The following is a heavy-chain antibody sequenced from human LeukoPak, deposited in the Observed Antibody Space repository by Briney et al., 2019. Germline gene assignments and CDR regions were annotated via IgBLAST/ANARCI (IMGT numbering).Heavy chain of an antibody. CDR1: GYTFTSYG. CDR2: ISAYNGNT. D-gene: IGHD3-22*01. J-gene: IGHJ4*01. Sequence: VASVKVSCKASGYTFTSYGISWVRQAPGQGLEWMGWISAYNGNTNYAQKLQGGVTMTTDTSTSTAYMELRSLRSDDTAVYYCAGDPSRHSSGFPFDYWGHGTLVTVSS. V-gene: IGHV1-18*01. CDR3: AGDPSRHSSGFPFDY.